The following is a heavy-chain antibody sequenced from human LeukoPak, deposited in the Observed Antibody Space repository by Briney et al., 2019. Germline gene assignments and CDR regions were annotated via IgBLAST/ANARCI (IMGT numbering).Heavy chain of an antibody. D-gene: IGHD6-19*01. CDR2: IKQDGSEK. CDR3: ASDPDSSGWYH. J-gene: IGHJ5*02. Sequence: GGSLRLSCAASGFTFSSYWMSWVRQAPGKGLEWVANIKQDGSEKYYVASVKGRFTISRDNAKNSLFLQMNSLRADDTAVYYCASDPDSSGWYHWGQGTLVTVSS. V-gene: IGHV3-7*01. CDR1: GFTFSSYW.